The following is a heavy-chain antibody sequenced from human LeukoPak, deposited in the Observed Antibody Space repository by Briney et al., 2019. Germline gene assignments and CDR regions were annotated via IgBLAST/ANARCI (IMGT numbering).Heavy chain of an antibody. D-gene: IGHD6-19*01. CDR1: GDSVSSNSAA. Sequence: SQTLSLTCAISGDSVSSNSAAWNWIRRSPSRGLEWLGRTYYRSKWYNDYAVSVKSRITINPDTSKNQFSLQLNSVTPEDTAVYYCAREGYSSYEVGFDYWGQGTLVTVSS. V-gene: IGHV6-1*01. CDR2: TYYRSKWYN. J-gene: IGHJ4*02. CDR3: AREGYSSYEVGFDY.